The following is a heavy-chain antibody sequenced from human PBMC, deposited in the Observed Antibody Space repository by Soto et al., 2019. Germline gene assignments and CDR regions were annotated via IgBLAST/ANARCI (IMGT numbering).Heavy chain of an antibody. CDR1: GYTFTGYY. Sequence: ASVKVSCKASGYTFTGYYMHWVRQAPGQGLAWMGWINPNSGGTNYAQKFQGRVTMTRDTSISTAYMELSRLRSDDTAVYYGARGRQLTPVDAFDIWGQGTMVTVSS. CDR2: INPNSGGT. V-gene: IGHV1-2*02. J-gene: IGHJ3*02. CDR3: ARGRQLTPVDAFDI. D-gene: IGHD5-18*01.